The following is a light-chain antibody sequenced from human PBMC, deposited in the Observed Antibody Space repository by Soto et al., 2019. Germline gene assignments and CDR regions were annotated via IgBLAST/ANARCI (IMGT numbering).Light chain of an antibody. J-gene: IGKJ1*01. Sequence: EIVLTQSPATLSSSPGERATLSCRASQSVSSYLAWYQQKPGQPPRLLIYDASDRATGIPARFSGSGSGTDFTLTISSLEPEDFSVYYFQQRSNWPPTFGQGTKVEIK. CDR1: QSVSSY. V-gene: IGKV3-11*01. CDR2: DAS. CDR3: QQRSNWPPT.